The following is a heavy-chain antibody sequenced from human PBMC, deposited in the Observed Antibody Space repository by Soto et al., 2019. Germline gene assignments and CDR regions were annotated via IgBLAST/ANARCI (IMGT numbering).Heavy chain of an antibody. V-gene: IGHV4-59*01. J-gene: IGHJ6*02. D-gene: IGHD2-21*02. CDR3: ARDLWGYCGTDCYPLDV. CDR2: MYNTGST. CDR1: GGSISGYY. Sequence: SETLSLTCTVSGGSISGYYWSWIRQPPGKGLEWIGYMYNTGSTVYNPSFKSRVTISVDTSQNHFSLKLNSVTAADTAVYYCARDLWGYCGTDCYPLDVWGQGTTVTVSS.